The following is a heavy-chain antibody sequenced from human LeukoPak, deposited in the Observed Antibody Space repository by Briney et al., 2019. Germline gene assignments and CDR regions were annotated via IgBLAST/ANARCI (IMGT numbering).Heavy chain of an antibody. D-gene: IGHD3-22*01. Sequence: GGSLRLSCAASGFTFSSYAMSWVRQAPGKGLEWVSAISSSGGSTYYTDSVKGRFTISRDNSKNTLYLQMNSLRAEDTAVYYCAKRYYYDNSGLWDSWGQGTLVRVSS. J-gene: IGHJ4*02. CDR2: ISSSGGST. CDR3: AKRYYYDNSGLWDS. CDR1: GFTFSSYA. V-gene: IGHV3-23*01.